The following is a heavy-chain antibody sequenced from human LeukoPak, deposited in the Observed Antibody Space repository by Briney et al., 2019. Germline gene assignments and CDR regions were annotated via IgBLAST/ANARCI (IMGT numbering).Heavy chain of an antibody. CDR3: ARKYSTVGYYFDY. D-gene: IGHD6-6*01. CDR2: IYYSGST. Sequence: TSETLSLTCTVSGGSISSSSYYWGWIRQPPGKGLEWIGSIYYSGSTYYNPSLKSRVTISVDTSKNQFSLKLSSVTAADTSVYYCARKYSTVGYYFDYWGQGTLVTVSS. CDR1: GGSISSSSYY. J-gene: IGHJ4*02. V-gene: IGHV4-39*01.